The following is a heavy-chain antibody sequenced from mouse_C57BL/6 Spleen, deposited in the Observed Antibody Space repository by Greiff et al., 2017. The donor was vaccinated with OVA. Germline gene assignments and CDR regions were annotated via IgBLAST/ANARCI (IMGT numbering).Heavy chain of an antibody. CDR1: GFTFSDYG. CDR3: ARLGGNYLYYAMDY. D-gene: IGHD2-1*01. CDR2: ISSGSSTI. J-gene: IGHJ4*01. Sequence: DVKLVESGGGLVKPGGSLKLSCAASGFTFSDYGMHWVRQAPEKGLEWVAYISSGSSTIYYADTVKGRFTISRDNAKNTLFLQMTSLRSEDTAMYYCARLGGNYLYYAMDYWGQGTSVTVSS. V-gene: IGHV5-17*01.